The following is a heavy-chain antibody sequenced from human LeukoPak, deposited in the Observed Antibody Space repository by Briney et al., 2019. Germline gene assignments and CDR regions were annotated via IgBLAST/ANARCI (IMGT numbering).Heavy chain of an antibody. Sequence: SETLSLTCSVSGGSISSSSYFWGWIRQPPGKGLEWIGSIYYSGSTYSNPSLKSRATISVDTSKSQFSLKLSSVTAADTAVYYCARDGYTYGSFDYWGQGTLVTVSS. J-gene: IGHJ4*02. CDR2: IYYSGST. D-gene: IGHD5-18*01. CDR1: GGSISSSSYF. CDR3: ARDGYTYGSFDY. V-gene: IGHV4-39*01.